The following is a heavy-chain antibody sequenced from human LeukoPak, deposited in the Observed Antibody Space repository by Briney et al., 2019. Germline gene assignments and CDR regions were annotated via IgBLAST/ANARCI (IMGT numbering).Heavy chain of an antibody. V-gene: IGHV3-21*01. CDR1: AFTFSSYS. J-gene: IGHJ4*02. D-gene: IGHD3-10*01. Sequence: GGSLRLSCAASAFTFSSYSMNWVRQAPGKGLEWVSSISSSGSYIYYADSVKGRFTISRDNAKNSLYLQMNSLRAEDTAVYYCAHLPSSGTGIVDYWGQGTLVTVSS. CDR2: ISSSGSYI. CDR3: AHLPSSGTGIVDY.